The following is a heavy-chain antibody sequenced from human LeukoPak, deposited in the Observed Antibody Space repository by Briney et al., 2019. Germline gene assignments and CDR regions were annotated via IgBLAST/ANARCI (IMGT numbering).Heavy chain of an antibody. CDR2: IYYSGST. V-gene: IGHV4-31*03. Sequence: PSETLSLTCTVSGGSISSGGYYWSWIRQHPGKGLEWIGYIYYSGSTYYNPSLKSRVTISVDTSKNQFSLKLSSVTAADTAVYYCARDWYSSGWYVRGYFDYWGQGTLVTVSS. D-gene: IGHD6-19*01. CDR3: ARDWYSSGWYVRGYFDY. J-gene: IGHJ4*02. CDR1: GGSISSGGYY.